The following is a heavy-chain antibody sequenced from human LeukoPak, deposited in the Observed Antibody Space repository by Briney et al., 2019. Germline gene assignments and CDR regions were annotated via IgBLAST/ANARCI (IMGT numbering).Heavy chain of an antibody. V-gene: IGHV1-18*01. J-gene: IGHJ5*02. Sequence: GASVKVSCKASGYTFTSYGISWVRQAPGQGVEWMGWISAYNGNTNYAQKLQGRVTMTTDKSTSTAYMELRSLRSDDTAVYYCARDDYGDLNWFDPWGQGTLVTVSS. CDR2: ISAYNGNT. CDR3: ARDDYGDLNWFDP. D-gene: IGHD4-17*01. CDR1: GYTFTSYG.